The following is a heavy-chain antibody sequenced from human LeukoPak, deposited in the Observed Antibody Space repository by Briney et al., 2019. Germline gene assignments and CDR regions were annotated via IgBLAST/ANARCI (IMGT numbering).Heavy chain of an antibody. CDR2: ISYDGSNK. CDR3: AKDHSTCDFWSGYSAGWFDP. V-gene: IGHV3-30*18. D-gene: IGHD3-3*01. J-gene: IGHJ5*02. CDR1: GFTFSSYG. Sequence: GGSLRLSCAASGFTFSSYGMHWVRQAPGKGLEWVAVISYDGSNKYYADSVKGRFTISRDNSKNTLYLQMNSLRAEDTAVYYCAKDHSTCDFWSGYSAGWFDPWGQGTLVTVSS.